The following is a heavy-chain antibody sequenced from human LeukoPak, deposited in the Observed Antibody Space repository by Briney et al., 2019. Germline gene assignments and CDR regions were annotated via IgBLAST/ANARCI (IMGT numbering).Heavy chain of an antibody. Sequence: GGSLRLSCAAPGFTFSSNYMSWVRQAPGKGLEWVSVIYSGGSTYYEDPVKGRFTIARNNSNNTLYLQMNILRPEDTAVYYCARDRSPVLMVYAIKYWGQGTLVNVSS. J-gene: IGHJ4*02. CDR2: IYSGGST. V-gene: IGHV3-53*04. CDR1: GFTFSSNY. CDR3: ARDRSPVLMVYAIKY. D-gene: IGHD2-8*01.